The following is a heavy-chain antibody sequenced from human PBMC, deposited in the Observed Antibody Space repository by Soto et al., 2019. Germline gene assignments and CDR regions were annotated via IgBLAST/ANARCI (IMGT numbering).Heavy chain of an antibody. CDR1: GFTFSDYA. J-gene: IGHJ4*02. D-gene: IGHD3-9*01. CDR3: STRDFLTGSTYFFDS. Sequence: GGSLRLSCAVAGFTFSDYAMSWVRQAPGKGLEWVSDISDSGGSRQYADSVKGRFTISRDNSKNTLYLQMNSLRAEDTAFYYCSTRDFLTGSTYFFDSWGPGTLVTVS. V-gene: IGHV3-23*01. CDR2: ISDSGGSR.